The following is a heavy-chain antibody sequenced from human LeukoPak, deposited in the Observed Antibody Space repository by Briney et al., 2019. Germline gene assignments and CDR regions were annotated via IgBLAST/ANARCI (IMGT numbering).Heavy chain of an antibody. D-gene: IGHD1-26*01. CDR3: ARDSGSDFAEYFQH. CDR1: GYTFTNYG. J-gene: IGHJ1*01. CDR2: ISAYNGNT. V-gene: IGHV1-18*01. Sequence: ASVKVSCKASGYTFTNYGISWVRQAPGQGLEWMGWISAYNGNTNYAQKFQGRVTMTTDTSTSTAYMELRGLRSDDTAVYYCARDSGSDFAEYFQHWGQGTLVTVSS.